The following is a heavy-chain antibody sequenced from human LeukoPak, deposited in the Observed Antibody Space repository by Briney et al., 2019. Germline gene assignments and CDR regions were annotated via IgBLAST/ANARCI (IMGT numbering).Heavy chain of an antibody. V-gene: IGHV4-34*01. CDR3: ARGGYCSGGSCLYYYYGMDV. Sequence: PSETLSLTCAVYGGSFSGFYWTWIRQPPGKGLEWIGEINYGGRTNYNPSLKSRVTISIDTSKDQFSLKLSSLTAADTAVYYCARGGYCSGGSCLYYYYGMDVWGQGTTVTVSS. J-gene: IGHJ6*02. D-gene: IGHD2-15*01. CDR2: INYGGRT. CDR1: GGSFSGFY.